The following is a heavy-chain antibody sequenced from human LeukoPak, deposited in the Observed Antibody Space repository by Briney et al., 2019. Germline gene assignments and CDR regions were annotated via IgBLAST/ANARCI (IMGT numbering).Heavy chain of an antibody. CDR2: INHSGST. CDR3: ARAGYCGSTSCYTSNFDY. D-gene: IGHD2-2*02. J-gene: IGHJ4*02. V-gene: IGHV4-34*01. CDR1: GGSFSGYY. Sequence: SETLSLTCAVYGGSFSGYYWSWIRQPPGKGLEWIGEINHSGSTNYNPSLKSRVTISVDTSKSQFSLKLSSVTAADTAVYYCARAGYCGSTSCYTSNFDYWGQGTLVTVSS.